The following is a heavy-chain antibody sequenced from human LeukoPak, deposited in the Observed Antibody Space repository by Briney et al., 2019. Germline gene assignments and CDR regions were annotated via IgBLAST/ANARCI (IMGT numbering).Heavy chain of an antibody. Sequence: GGSLRLSCAASGFRFSDYNMNWVRQVPGKGLEWVSFIQSVSLTIYYLDSVKGRFTISRDNAKDSLFLQMNSLRVEDTAVYYCARGLYRYSRGWHFDYWGQGILVTVSS. CDR1: GFRFSDYN. CDR2: IQSVSLTI. D-gene: IGHD6-19*01. CDR3: ARGLYRYSRGWHFDY. J-gene: IGHJ4*02. V-gene: IGHV3-48*04.